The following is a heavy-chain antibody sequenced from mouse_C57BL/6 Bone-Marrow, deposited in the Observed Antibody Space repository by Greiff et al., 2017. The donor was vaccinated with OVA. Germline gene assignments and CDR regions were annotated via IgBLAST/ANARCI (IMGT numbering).Heavy chain of an antibody. CDR1: GYTFTSYW. D-gene: IGHD1-1*01. V-gene: IGHV1-64*01. CDR2: IHPNSGST. Sequence: QVQLQQSGAELVKPGASVKLSCKASGYTFTSYWMHWVKQRPGQGLEWIGMIHPNSGSTNYNEKFKSKATLTVDKSSSTAYMQLSSLTSEDSAVYYCARNLVFSYVYYYATDYWGQGTSVTVSS. CDR3: ARNLVFSYVYYYATDY. J-gene: IGHJ4*01.